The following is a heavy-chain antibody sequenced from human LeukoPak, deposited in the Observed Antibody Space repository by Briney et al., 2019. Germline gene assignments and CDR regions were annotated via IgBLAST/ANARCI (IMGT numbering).Heavy chain of an antibody. D-gene: IGHD4-17*01. CDR3: ARVELDDYGDYYWYFDL. CDR1: GYTFTSYG. J-gene: IGHJ2*01. V-gene: IGHV1-18*01. CDR2: ISAHNGNT. Sequence: ASVKVSCKASGYTFTSYGISWVRQAPGQGLEGMGWISAHNGNTNYAQKLQGRVTMTTDTSTSTAYMELRSLRSDDTAVYYCARVELDDYGDYYWYFDLWGRGTLVTVSS.